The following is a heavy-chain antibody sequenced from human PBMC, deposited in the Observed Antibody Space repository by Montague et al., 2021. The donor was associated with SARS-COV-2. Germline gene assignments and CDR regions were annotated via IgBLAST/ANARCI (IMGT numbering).Heavy chain of an antibody. Sequence: SETLSLTCAVYGGSFSGYYWSWIRQPPGKGLEWIGEINHSGSTXXXPSXXXRVTISVDTSKNQFSLKPSSVTAADTAVYYCTREGYQVLWSDYYYYGMDVWGQGTTVTVSS. J-gene: IGHJ6*02. CDR1: GGSFSGYY. D-gene: IGHD2-2*01. CDR3: TREGYQVLWSDYYYYGMDV. CDR2: INHSGST. V-gene: IGHV4-34*01.